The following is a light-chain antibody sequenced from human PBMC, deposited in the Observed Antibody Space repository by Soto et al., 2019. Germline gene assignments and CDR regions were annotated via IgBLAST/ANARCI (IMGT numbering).Light chain of an antibody. CDR2: GNN. Sequence: QSVLTQPPSVSGAPGQRVTIYCTGSSSNIGAGYDVHWYQQLPGTAPKLLIYGNNNRPSGVPDRFSGSKSGTSASLAITGLQAEDEAGYYCQSYDSSLSVYVFGTGTKVTVL. J-gene: IGLJ1*01. V-gene: IGLV1-40*01. CDR1: SSNIGAGYD. CDR3: QSYDSSLSVYV.